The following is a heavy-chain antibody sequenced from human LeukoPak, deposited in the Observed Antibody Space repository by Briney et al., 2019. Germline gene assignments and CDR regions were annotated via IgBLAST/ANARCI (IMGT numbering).Heavy chain of an antibody. CDR3: ARGGAWFGELTYFDY. CDR1: GFTFSGYA. CDR2: ISGSGGST. V-gene: IGHV3-23*01. D-gene: IGHD3-10*01. Sequence: GGSLRLSCAASGFTFSGYAMSWVRQAPGKGLEWVSAISGSGGSTYYADSVKGRFTISRDNAKNSLYLQMNSLRAEDTAVYYCARGGAWFGELTYFDYWGQGTLVTVSS. J-gene: IGHJ4*02.